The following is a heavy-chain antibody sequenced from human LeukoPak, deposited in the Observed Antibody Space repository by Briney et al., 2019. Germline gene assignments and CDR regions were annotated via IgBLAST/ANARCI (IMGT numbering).Heavy chain of an antibody. J-gene: IGHJ4*02. CDR1: GGSISSYY. V-gene: IGHV4-59*08. D-gene: IGHD6-13*01. Sequence: SETLSLTCTVSGGSISSYYWSWIRQPPGKGLEWIGYIYYSGGTNYNPSLKSRVTISVDTSKNQFSLKLSSVTAADTAVYYCARSRSSWELYYFDYWGQGTLVTVSS. CDR2: IYYSGGT. CDR3: ARSRSSWELYYFDY.